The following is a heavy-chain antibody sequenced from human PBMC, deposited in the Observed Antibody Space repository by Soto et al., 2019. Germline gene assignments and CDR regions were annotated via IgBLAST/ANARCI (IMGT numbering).Heavy chain of an antibody. J-gene: IGHJ6*03. V-gene: IGHV3-23*01. Sequence: GGSLRLSCAASGFPFSSYAMSWVRQAPGKGLEWVSGISGSGGNTYYADSVKGRFTISRDNSKNTLYLQMNSLRAEDTAVYYCAKDGGYSGYDFDYYYMDVWGKGTTVTVSS. CDR2: ISGSGGNT. CDR1: GFPFSSYA. D-gene: IGHD5-12*01. CDR3: AKDGGYSGYDFDYYYMDV.